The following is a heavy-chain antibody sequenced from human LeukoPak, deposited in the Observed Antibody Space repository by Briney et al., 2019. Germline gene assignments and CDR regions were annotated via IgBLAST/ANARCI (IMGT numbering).Heavy chain of an antibody. CDR3: VRHGSTSPGKWYKLFDQ. J-gene: IGHJ4*02. CDR2: IKQDETEK. CDR1: GFTFGKYW. D-gene: IGHD2-2*01. Sequence: GGPLRLSCVASGFTFGKYWMSWVRQAPGKELEWVANIKQDETEKFYLGSVQGRFTISRDNAKNSLYLQMNSLRVEDTALYYCVRHGSTSPGKWYKLFDQWGQGTLVTVSS. V-gene: IGHV3-7*03.